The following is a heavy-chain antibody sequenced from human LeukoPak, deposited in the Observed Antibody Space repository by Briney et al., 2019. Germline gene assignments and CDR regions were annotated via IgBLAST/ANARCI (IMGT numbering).Heavy chain of an antibody. V-gene: IGHV5-51*01. CDR1: GYSFTTYW. Sequence: GESLKISCKGSGYSFTTYWIGWVRQVPGKGLEWMGIIYPGDSDSRYNPSFQGQVTISADKSINAAYLQWSSPKASDTAMYYCARAPYSGGYYAGFEYWGQGTLVTVSS. J-gene: IGHJ4*02. CDR3: ARAPYSGGYYAGFEY. CDR2: IYPGDSDS. D-gene: IGHD1-26*01.